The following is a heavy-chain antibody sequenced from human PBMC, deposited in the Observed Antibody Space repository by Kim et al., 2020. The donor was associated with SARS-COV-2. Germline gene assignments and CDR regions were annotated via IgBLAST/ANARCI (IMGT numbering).Heavy chain of an antibody. J-gene: IGHJ4*02. V-gene: IGHV4-34*01. Sequence: CTPPRKSRVTISVDTAKNQFALKLSSVTAADTAVYYCARGGVFGQQPPRYWGQGTLVTVSS. D-gene: IGHD6-13*01. CDR3: ARGGVFGQQPPRY.